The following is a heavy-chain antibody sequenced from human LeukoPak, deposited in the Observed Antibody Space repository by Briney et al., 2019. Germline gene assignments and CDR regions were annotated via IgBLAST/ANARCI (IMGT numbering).Heavy chain of an antibody. D-gene: IGHD1-26*01. J-gene: IGHJ4*02. CDR2: ICHCGST. V-gene: IGHV4-38-2*01. CDR3: ARPYVGATTGFDY. Sequence: WESLSLSSAASGFSISCCYFWGWIRQPPGKGVVWIGFICHCGSTYYNRSLKSLVTISVDTSKTQYSLKLRSVTAADTAVYYCARPYVGATTGFDYWGQGTLVTVSS. CDR1: GFSISCCYF.